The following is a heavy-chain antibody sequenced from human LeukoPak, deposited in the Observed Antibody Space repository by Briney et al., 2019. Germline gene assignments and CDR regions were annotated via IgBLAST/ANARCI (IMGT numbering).Heavy chain of an antibody. D-gene: IGHD4-17*01. CDR1: GFSLSTSGVG. CDR3: AHWGDHGESLYFDY. J-gene: IGHJ4*02. V-gene: IGHV2-5*01. Sequence: SGPTLVNPTQTLTLTCTFSGFSLSTSGVGVGWIRQPPGKALEWLALIYWNDAKRYSPSLKSRLTITKDTSKNQVVLTMTNMDPVDTATYYCAHWGDHGESLYFDYWGQGTLVTVSS. CDR2: IYWNDAK.